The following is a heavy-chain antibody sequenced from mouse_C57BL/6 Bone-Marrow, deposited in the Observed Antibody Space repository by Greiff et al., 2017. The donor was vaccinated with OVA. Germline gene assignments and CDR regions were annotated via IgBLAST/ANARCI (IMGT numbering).Heavy chain of an antibody. Sequence: VQLKQSGPGLVKPSQSLSLTCSVTGYSITSGYYWNWIRQFPGNKLEWMGYISYDGSNNYNPSLKNRISITRDTSKNQFFLKLNSVTTEDTATYYCARVKDGYYDYFDYWGQGTTLTVSS. J-gene: IGHJ2*01. D-gene: IGHD2-3*01. V-gene: IGHV3-6*01. CDR2: ISYDGSN. CDR1: GYSITSGYY. CDR3: ARVKDGYYDYFDY.